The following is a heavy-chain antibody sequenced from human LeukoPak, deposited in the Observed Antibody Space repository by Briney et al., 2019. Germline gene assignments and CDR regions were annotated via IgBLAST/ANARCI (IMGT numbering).Heavy chain of an antibody. V-gene: IGHV3-21*01. J-gene: IGHJ5*02. CDR3: ARSWAVAGMPGGWFDP. CDR1: GLTLSSYT. Sequence: PGGSLRLSCAASGLTLSSYTMNWVRQVPGKGLEWVSSISSGSNYIKYIDSVKGRFTISRDNARNSLYLQMNSLRVEDTAVYYCARSWAVAGMPGGWFDPWGQGTMVTVSS. D-gene: IGHD6-19*01. CDR2: ISSGSNYI.